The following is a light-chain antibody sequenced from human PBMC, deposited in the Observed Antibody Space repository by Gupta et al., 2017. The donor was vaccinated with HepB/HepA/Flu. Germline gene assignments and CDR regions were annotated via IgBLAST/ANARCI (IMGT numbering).Light chain of an antibody. Sequence: QSALTQPASVSGSPGQSITISCTGTSSDVGSYNLVSWYQQYPGKAPKLMIYEVTKRPSGVSNRFSGSKSGNTASLTISRLQAEDEADYYCCSYAGSSRGVFGGGTELTVL. CDR1: SSDVGSYNL. J-gene: IGLJ2*01. V-gene: IGLV2-23*02. CDR2: EVT. CDR3: CSYAGSSRGV.